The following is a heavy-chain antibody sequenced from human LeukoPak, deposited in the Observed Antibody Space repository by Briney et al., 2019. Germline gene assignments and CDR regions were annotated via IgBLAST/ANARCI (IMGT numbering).Heavy chain of an antibody. V-gene: IGHV3-23*01. CDR3: ANAEDYGRSIEDAFDI. Sequence: PGGSLRLSCAASGFTFNNYAMSWVRQAPGKGLEWVSAISGSGGSTYYADFVKGRFTISRDIFKNTLYLQMNSLSAEDTAVYYCANAEDYGRSIEDAFDIWGQGTMVTVSS. CDR2: ISGSGGST. CDR1: GFTFNNYA. J-gene: IGHJ3*02. D-gene: IGHD4-17*01.